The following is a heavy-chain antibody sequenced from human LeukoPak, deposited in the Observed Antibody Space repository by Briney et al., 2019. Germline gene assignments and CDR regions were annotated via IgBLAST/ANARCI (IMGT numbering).Heavy chain of an antibody. CDR1: GGTFSSYA. Sequence: GGSVKVSCKASGGTFSSYAISWVRQAPGQGLEWMGGIIPIFGTANYAQKFQGRVTITADESTSTAYMELSSLRSEDTAVYYCARASVSLSTIFGVVINNWFDPWGQGTLVTVSS. J-gene: IGHJ5*02. D-gene: IGHD3-3*01. CDR3: ARASVSLSTIFGVVINNWFDP. CDR2: IIPIFGTA. V-gene: IGHV1-69*01.